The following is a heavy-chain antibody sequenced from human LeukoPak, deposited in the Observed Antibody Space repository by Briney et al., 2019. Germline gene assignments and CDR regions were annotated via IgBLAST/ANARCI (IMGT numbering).Heavy chain of an antibody. CDR3: AKGGFKGYSRGFYYYYMDV. CDR1: GFTFSSYG. J-gene: IGHJ6*03. V-gene: IGHV3-33*08. CDR2: IWYGGSNK. D-gene: IGHD4-11*01. Sequence: GGSLRLSCAASGFTFSSYGMHWVRQAPGKGLEWVAVIWYGGSNKYYADSVKGRFTISRDNSKNTLYLQMNSLRAEDTAVYYCAKGGFKGYSRGFYYYYMDVWGKGTTVTVSS.